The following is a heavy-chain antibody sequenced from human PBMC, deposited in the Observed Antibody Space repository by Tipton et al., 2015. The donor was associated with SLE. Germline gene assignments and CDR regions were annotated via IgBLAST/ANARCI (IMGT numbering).Heavy chain of an antibody. D-gene: IGHD5-12*01. CDR1: GFTFSNAW. Sequence: SLRLSCAASGFTFSNAWMRWVRQAPGKGLEWVANIKEDGSEKYYEDSVKGRFTISRDNAKNSLYLQMKSLRAEDTGVYYCVATTNDPWGQGTLVTVSS. CDR3: VATTNDP. J-gene: IGHJ5*02. V-gene: IGHV3-7*01. CDR2: IKEDGSEK.